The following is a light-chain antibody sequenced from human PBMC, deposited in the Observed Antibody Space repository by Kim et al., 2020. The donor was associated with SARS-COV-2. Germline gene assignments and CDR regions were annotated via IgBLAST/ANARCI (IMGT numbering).Light chain of an antibody. CDR3: QQYSKWPPWT. CDR1: QSISTS. Sequence: EVVMTQSPVTLSLSPGESATLSCRASQSISTSLAWYQQKPGQAPRLLIYGASTRATGIPARFSGSGSGTEFTLTISSLQSEDFAVYYCQQYSKWPPWTFGKGTKVDIK. V-gene: IGKV3-15*01. CDR2: GAS. J-gene: IGKJ1*01.